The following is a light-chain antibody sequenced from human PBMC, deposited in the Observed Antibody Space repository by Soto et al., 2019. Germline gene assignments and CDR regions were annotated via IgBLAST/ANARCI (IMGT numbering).Light chain of an antibody. CDR2: DAS. CDR1: QSVSSY. J-gene: IGKJ5*01. V-gene: IGKV3-11*01. CDR3: QQRSYPIT. Sequence: EIVLTQSPATLSLSPGERATLSSRASQSVSSYLSWYQQKPGHAPRLLFYDASNGATGIPVRFSGSGSESDFTLTISSLEPEDFAVYYCQQRSYPITFGQGTRLEI.